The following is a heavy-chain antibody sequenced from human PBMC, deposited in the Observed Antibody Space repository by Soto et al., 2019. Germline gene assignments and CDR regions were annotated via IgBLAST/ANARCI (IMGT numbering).Heavy chain of an antibody. D-gene: IGHD1-26*01. J-gene: IGHJ4*02. CDR3: TSWVGATTRAWTEDY. V-gene: IGHV3-73*01. CDR1: GFTFSGSA. CDR2: IRSKANSYAT. Sequence: GGSLRLSCAASGFTFSGSALHWVRQASGKGLEWVGRIRSKANSYATAYAASVKGRFTISRDDSKNTAYLQMNSLKTEDTAVYYCTSWVGATTRAWTEDYWGQGTLVTVSS.